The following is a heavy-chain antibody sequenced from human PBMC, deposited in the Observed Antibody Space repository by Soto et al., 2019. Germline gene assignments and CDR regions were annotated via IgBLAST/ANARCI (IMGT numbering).Heavy chain of an antibody. CDR1: GFTFSSYA. Sequence: GGSLRLSCAASGFTFSSYAMSWVRQAPGKGLEWVSAISGSGGSTYYADSVKGRFTISRDNSKNTLYLQMNSLRAEDTAVYYCAKDLRYSSGSQGDYWGQGTLVTVSS. D-gene: IGHD6-19*01. CDR3: AKDLRYSSGSQGDY. J-gene: IGHJ4*02. V-gene: IGHV3-23*01. CDR2: ISGSGGST.